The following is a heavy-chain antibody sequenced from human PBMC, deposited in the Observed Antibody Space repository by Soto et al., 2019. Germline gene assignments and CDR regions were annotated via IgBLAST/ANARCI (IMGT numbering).Heavy chain of an antibody. Sequence: EMQLVESGGGLVQPGGSLRLSCAASGFSVSSNYMSWVRQAPGRGLEWVSFIYSDGSTYYADSVKGRFTLFRHNSENMPYLPMNSLGAKDTAIYYCKRVNRRGYNGYDHTPYYYYSMDVWGQATTVTLSS. D-gene: IGHD5-12*01. CDR3: KRVNRRGYNGYDHTPYYYYSMDV. CDR1: GFSVSSNY. CDR2: IYSDGST. V-gene: IGHV3-53*04. J-gene: IGHJ6*02.